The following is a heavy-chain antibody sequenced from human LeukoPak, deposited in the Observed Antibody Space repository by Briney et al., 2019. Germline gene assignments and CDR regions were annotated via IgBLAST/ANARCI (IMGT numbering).Heavy chain of an antibody. V-gene: IGHV4-34*01. J-gene: IGHJ4*02. Sequence: SETLSLTCDVSGVSFSAYYWSWIRQSPEKGLEWIGEVNHSGYTNLNPSLKSRVTISVDTSKNQFSLKLSSVTAADTAVYYCARQLYGSDYWGQGTLVTVSS. CDR2: VNHSGYT. CDR1: GVSFSAYY. D-gene: IGHD4-17*01. CDR3: ARQLYGSDY.